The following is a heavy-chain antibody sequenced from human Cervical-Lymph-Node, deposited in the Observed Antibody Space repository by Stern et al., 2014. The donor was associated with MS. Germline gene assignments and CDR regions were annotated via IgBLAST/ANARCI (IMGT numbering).Heavy chain of an antibody. J-gene: IGHJ2*01. CDR2: IFHSGGST. CDR1: GGSSSSSSYF. D-gene: IGHD2-15*01. V-gene: IGHV4-39*01. CDR3: ARLGYCSGGSCSYWYFDL. Sequence: VQLEESGPGLVKPSETLSLTCIVSGGSSSSSSYFWGWIRQSPGEGLEWIGNIFHSGGSTYYNPSLKSRVTIYGIPSTNQFSLRLPSVTAADTAVYYCARLGYCSGGSCSYWYFDLWGRGTLVTVSS.